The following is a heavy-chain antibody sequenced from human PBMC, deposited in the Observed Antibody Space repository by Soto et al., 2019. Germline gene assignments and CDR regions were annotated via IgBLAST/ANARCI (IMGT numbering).Heavy chain of an antibody. V-gene: IGHV3-66*01. CDR1: GFTVSSKY. Sequence: EVQLVESGGGLVQPGGSLRLSCAASGFTVSSKYMSWVRQAPGRGLEWVSLIYTGDTTSYADSVKGRFTISRDNSKNTLYLQMNSLRDEDTAVYYCARDGLECSGGRCFGVPMDVWGKVTTVTVSA. J-gene: IGHJ6*04. CDR3: ARDGLECSGGRCFGVPMDV. D-gene: IGHD2-15*01. CDR2: IYTGDTT.